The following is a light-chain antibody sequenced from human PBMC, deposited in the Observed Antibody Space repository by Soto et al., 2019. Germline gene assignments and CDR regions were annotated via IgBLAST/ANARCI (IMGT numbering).Light chain of an antibody. Sequence: DIQLTQSPAFLSASVGDRVTITCRASPGISSFLDWFQQKPGKAPKLLIYGASTLQCGVPSRFSGSGSGTEFTLTISSLEPEDVGTYYCQQRNSYPQTFGGGSKVEIK. CDR1: PGISSF. J-gene: IGKJ4*01. CDR2: GAS. CDR3: QQRNSYPQT. V-gene: IGKV1-9*01.